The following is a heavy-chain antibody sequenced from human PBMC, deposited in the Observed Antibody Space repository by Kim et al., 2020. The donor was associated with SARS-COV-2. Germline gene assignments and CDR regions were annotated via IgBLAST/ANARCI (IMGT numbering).Heavy chain of an antibody. Sequence: ASVKVSCKASGYTFSSYGIDWVRQAPGQGLEWMGWISAYNGNTIYAQKLQGRVTMTTDTSTSTAYMELRSLRSDDTAVYYCARALVLRYFDLGDYWGQGTLLTVSS. CDR3: ARALVLRYFDLGDY. J-gene: IGHJ4*02. CDR2: ISAYNGNT. CDR1: GYTFSSYG. D-gene: IGHD3-9*01. V-gene: IGHV1-18*01.